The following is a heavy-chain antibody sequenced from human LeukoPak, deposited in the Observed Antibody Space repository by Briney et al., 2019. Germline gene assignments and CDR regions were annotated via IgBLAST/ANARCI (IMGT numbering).Heavy chain of an antibody. V-gene: IGHV3-48*03. J-gene: IGHJ4*02. CDR2: ISSSGSTI. CDR1: GFTFSSYE. CDR3: AKQWLVQAGDY. Sequence: GGSLRLSCAASGFTFSSYEMNWVRQAPGKGLEWVSYISSSGSTIYYADSVKGRFTISRDNSKNTLYLQMNSLRAEDTAVYYCAKQWLVQAGDYWGQGTLVTVSS. D-gene: IGHD6-19*01.